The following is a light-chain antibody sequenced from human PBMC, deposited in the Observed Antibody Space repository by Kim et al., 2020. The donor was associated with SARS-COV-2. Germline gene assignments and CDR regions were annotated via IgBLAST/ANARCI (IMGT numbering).Light chain of an antibody. Sequence: GQSITISGTGTSSDVGGYDYVSWYQQHPGNAPKLLIHDVSSRPSGVSDRFSGSKAGITASLTISGLQAEDEADYYCSSYTNTNTRVFGGGTKVTVL. J-gene: IGLJ3*02. CDR1: SSDVGGYDY. CDR2: DVS. V-gene: IGLV2-14*03. CDR3: SSYTNTNTRV.